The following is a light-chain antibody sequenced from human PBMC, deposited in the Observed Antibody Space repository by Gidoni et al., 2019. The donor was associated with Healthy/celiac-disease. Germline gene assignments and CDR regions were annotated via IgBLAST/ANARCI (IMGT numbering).Light chain of an antibody. Sequence: DIQMTQSPSTLSASVGDRVTITCRASQSISSWLAWYQQKPEKAPKLLIYKASSLESGVPSRFSGSGSGTEFTLTISSLQPDDFATYYCQQYNSYSCSFGQGTKLEIK. V-gene: IGKV1-5*03. CDR2: KAS. CDR1: QSISSW. CDR3: QQYNSYSCS. J-gene: IGKJ2*04.